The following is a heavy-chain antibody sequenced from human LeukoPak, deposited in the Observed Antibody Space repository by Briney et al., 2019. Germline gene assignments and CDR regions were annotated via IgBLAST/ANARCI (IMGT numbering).Heavy chain of an antibody. D-gene: IGHD2-21*01. CDR1: GGTFSSYA. V-gene: IGHV1-69*04. J-gene: IGHJ6*02. CDR2: IIPILGIA. Sequence: SVKVSCKASGGTFSSYAISWVRQAPGQGLEWMGMIIPILGIANYAQKFQGRVTITADKSTSTAYMELSSLRSEDTAVYYCAICGSSYYYYYGMDVWGQGTTVTVSS. CDR3: AICGSSYYYYYGMDV.